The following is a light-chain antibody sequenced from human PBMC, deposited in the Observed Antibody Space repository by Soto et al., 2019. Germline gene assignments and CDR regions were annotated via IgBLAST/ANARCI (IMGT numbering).Light chain of an antibody. CDR3: SSYAGSIDVV. CDR1: SSDVGGYNY. Sequence: QSALTQPPSASGSPVQSVTISCTGTSSDVGGYNYVSWYQQHPGKAPKLMIYEVSKRPSGVPDRFSGSKSGNTASLTVSGLQAEDEADYYCSSYAGSIDVVFGGGTKLTVL. V-gene: IGLV2-8*01. CDR2: EVS. J-gene: IGLJ2*01.